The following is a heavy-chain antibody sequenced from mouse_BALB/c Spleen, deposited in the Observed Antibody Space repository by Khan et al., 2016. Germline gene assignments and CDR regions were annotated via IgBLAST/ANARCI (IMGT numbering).Heavy chain of an antibody. Sequence: EVQLQESGPGLVKSSQSLSLTCTVTGYSITSDDAWNWIRKFPGNKLEWMGYINYSGSTSYNPSIKSRITITRDTSKNQFFLQLTSVTPEDTATYYCTRLGSLCAMDYWGQGASVTVSS. V-gene: IGHV3-2*02. J-gene: IGHJ4*01. CDR3: TRLGSLCAMDY. CDR1: GYSITSDDA. CDR2: INYSGST. D-gene: IGHD3-1*01.